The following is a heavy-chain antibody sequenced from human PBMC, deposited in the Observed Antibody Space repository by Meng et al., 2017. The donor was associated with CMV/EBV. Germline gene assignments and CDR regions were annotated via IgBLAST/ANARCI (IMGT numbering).Heavy chain of an antibody. J-gene: IGHJ6*02. V-gene: IGHV2-70*20. Sequence: SGPTLEKPTQTLTLTCTFSGFSLSTSGMCVSWVRQPPGKALEWLALIDWDDDKYYSTSLKTRLTISKDTSKNQVVLTMTNMDPVDTATYYCARIRKSGIAVAGTVYYYYYGMDVWGQGTTVTVSS. D-gene: IGHD6-19*01. CDR3: ARIRKSGIAVAGTVYYYYYGMDV. CDR2: IDWDDDK. CDR1: GFSLSTSGMC.